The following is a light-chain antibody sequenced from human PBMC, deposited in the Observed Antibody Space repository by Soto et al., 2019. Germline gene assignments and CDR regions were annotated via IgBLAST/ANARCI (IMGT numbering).Light chain of an antibody. V-gene: IGKV1-5*01. CDR2: DAS. Sequence: DIQMTQSPSTLSASVGDRVTITCRATQSITSWLAWYQQKPGKAPKLLIYDASSLDSGVPSRFSGSGSGTEFTITISSLRPDDVATYYCHQYNSVWTFGQGTKVEIK. J-gene: IGKJ1*01. CDR1: QSITSW. CDR3: HQYNSVWT.